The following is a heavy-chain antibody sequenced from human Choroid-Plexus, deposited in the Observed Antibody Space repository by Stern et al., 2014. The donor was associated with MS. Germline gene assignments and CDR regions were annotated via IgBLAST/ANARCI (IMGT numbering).Heavy chain of an antibody. V-gene: IGHV3-30*18. CDR2: ITYDGSRK. Sequence: VQLVESGGGVVQPGRSLRLSCAASGFTFSTYGMHWVRQAPGKGLEAVSIITYDGSRKYYTDSAKGRFTISRDDSKNSLYLQMNSLREEDTAVYYCSKDPLLRLVAGGSXXXXWGQGTLVTVSS. CDR1: GFTFSTYG. CDR3: SKDPLLRLVAGGSXXXX. J-gene: IGHJ4*02. D-gene: IGHD2-15*01.